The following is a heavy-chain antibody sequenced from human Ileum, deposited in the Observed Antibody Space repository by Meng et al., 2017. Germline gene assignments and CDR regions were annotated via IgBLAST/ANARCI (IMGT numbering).Heavy chain of an antibody. J-gene: IGHJ5*02. CDR3: ARGVVTYYDSSTLTWFDP. D-gene: IGHD3-22*01. CDR1: GGSISGGHYF. CDR2: IYHSGVT. V-gene: IGHV4-31*03. Sequence: QGRLPGSVPVLVKPSQTLSLTCTVSGGSISGGHYFWSWIRQHPEKGLEWIGYIYHSGVTYYSPSLKSRLTISVDTSKNQFSLKLSSVTAADTAIYYCARGVVTYYDSSTLTWFDPWGQGALVTVSS.